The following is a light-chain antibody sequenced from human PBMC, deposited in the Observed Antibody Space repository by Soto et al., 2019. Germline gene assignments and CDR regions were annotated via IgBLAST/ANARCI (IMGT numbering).Light chain of an antibody. V-gene: IGLV4-69*01. CDR2: LTSDGSH. CDR1: SGHSSYA. J-gene: IGLJ1*01. CDR3: QTWGTGIQV. Sequence: QLVLTQSPSASASLGASVKLTCTLSSGHSSYAIAWHQQQPEKGPRYLMKLTSDGSHYKGGGIPDRFSGSSSGAERYLTISSLQSEDEADYYCQTWGTGIQVFGTGTKVTVL.